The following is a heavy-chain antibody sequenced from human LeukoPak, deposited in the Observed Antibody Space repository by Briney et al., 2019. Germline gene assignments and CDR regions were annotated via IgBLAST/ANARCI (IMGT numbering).Heavy chain of an antibody. CDR2: ISSSSSTI. CDR1: GFTFSSYS. J-gene: IGHJ4*02. CDR3: ARSHYDYIWGGYPRALYFDY. D-gene: IGHD3-16*02. V-gene: IGHV3-48*02. Sequence: GGSLRLSCAASGFTFSSYSMNWVRQAPGKGLEWVSYISSSSSTIYYADSVKGRFTISRDNAKNSLYLQMNSLRDEDTAVYYCARSHYDYIWGGYPRALYFDYWGQGTLVTVSS.